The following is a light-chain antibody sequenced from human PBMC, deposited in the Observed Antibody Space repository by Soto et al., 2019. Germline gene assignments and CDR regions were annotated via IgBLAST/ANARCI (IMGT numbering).Light chain of an antibody. CDR1: GSDVGGYNY. V-gene: IGLV2-8*01. CDR2: EVS. J-gene: IGLJ2*01. CDR3: SSYAGANSVV. Sequence: QSALTQPPSASGSPGQSVTISCTGMGSDVGGYNYVSWYQQHPGKAPKLMIYEVSKRPSGVPDRFSGSKSGNTASLTVSGLQAEDEADYYCSSYAGANSVVFGGGTQLTVL.